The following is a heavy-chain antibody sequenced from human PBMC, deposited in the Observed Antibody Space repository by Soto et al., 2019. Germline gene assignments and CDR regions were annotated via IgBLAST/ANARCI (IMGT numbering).Heavy chain of an antibody. CDR2: ISAYNGNT. CDR3: ARDHRIAVVNAIGYFDY. CDR1: GYTFTSYG. Sequence: QVQLVQSGAEVKKPGASVKVSCKASGYTFTSYGISWVRQAPGQGLEWMGWISAYNGNTNYAQKLQDRVTMTTDTSTSTAYMELRSLRSDDTAVYYCARDHRIAVVNAIGYFDYWGQGPLVTVSS. V-gene: IGHV1-18*01. D-gene: IGHD2-21*01. J-gene: IGHJ4*02.